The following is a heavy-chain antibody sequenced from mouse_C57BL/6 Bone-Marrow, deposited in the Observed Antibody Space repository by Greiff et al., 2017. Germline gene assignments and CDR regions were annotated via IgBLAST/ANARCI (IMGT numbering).Heavy chain of an antibody. Sequence: EVKLMESGGGLVQPGGSLSLSCAASGFTFTDYYMSWVRQPPGKALEWLGFIRNKANGYTTEYSASVKGRFTISRDNSQSILYLQMNALRAEDSATYYCARGEYWFAYWGQGTLVTVSA. CDR1: GFTFTDYY. J-gene: IGHJ3*01. CDR3: ARGEYWFAY. V-gene: IGHV7-3*01. D-gene: IGHD5-2*01. CDR2: IRNKANGYTT.